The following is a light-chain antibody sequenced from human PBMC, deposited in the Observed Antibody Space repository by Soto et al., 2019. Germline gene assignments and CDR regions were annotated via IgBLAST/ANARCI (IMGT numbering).Light chain of an antibody. CDR1: QSISSW. J-gene: IGKJ1*01. CDR2: KAS. CDR3: QQYNSYSRT. V-gene: IGKV1-5*03. Sequence: DIQMTQSPSTLSASVGDRVTITCRASQSISSWLAWYQQKPGKAPKLLIYKASGLESGVPSRFSGGGSGTEFTLTISSLQPDDFATYYCQQYNSYSRTFGQGTKVDIK.